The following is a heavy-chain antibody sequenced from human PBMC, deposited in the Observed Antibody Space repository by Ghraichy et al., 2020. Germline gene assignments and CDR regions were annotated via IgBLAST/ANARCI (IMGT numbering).Heavy chain of an antibody. CDR2: IIPIFGTA. V-gene: IGHV1-69*13. CDR3: ARGPRAYSGSYTSYYYGMDV. CDR1: GGTFSSYA. D-gene: IGHD1-26*01. J-gene: IGHJ6*02. Sequence: SVKVSCKASGGTFSSYAISWVRQAPGQGLEWMGGIIPIFGTANYAQKFQGRVTITADESMSTAYMELSSLRSEDTAVYYCARGPRAYSGSYTSYYYGMDVWGQGTTVTVSS.